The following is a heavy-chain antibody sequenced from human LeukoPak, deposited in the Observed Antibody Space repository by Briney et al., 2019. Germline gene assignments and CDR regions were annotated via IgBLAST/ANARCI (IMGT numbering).Heavy chain of an antibody. CDR1: GYSNSSGYY. CDR2: TYHSGNT. Sequence: SETLSLTCTVSGYSNSSGYYWGWIRQPPGKGLEWIGSTYHSGNTYYNPSLKSRVTISVDTSKNQFSLKLSSVTAADTAVYYCARGMGYCSGGSCYNDAFDIWGQGTMVTVSS. J-gene: IGHJ3*02. CDR3: ARGMGYCSGGSCYNDAFDI. D-gene: IGHD2-15*01. V-gene: IGHV4-38-2*02.